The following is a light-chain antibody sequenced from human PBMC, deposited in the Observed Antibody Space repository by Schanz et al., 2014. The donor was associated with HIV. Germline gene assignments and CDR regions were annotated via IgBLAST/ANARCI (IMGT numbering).Light chain of an antibody. V-gene: IGLV2-11*01. CDR3: GSYITAATWV. CDR2: EVT. CDR1: SSNVGVYEH. J-gene: IGLJ2*01. Sequence: QSALTQPRSVSGSPGQSVTISCTGSSSNVGVYEHVSWYQHHPGKAPKLMIYEVTRRPPGVSSRFSGSKSGNTASLTISGLQAEDEADYYCGSYITAATWVFGGGTKLTVL.